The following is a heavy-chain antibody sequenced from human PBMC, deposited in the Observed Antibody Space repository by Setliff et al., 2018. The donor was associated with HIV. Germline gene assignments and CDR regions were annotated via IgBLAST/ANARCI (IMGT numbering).Heavy chain of an antibody. Sequence: SETLSLTCTVSGDSMNDYYWTWIRQPAGKALEWIGRININEDTYFKPSLRSRVSMSIDTSKNQFSLRLRSVTAADTALYYCARLGRAIDRGGYSLRFDYWGQGTLVTVSS. V-gene: IGHV4-4*07. J-gene: IGHJ4*02. CDR3: ARLGRAIDRGGYSLRFDY. D-gene: IGHD3-22*01. CDR1: GDSMNDYY. CDR2: ININEDT.